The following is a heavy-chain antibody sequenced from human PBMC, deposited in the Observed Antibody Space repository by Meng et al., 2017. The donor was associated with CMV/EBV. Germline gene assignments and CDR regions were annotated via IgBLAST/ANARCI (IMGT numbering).Heavy chain of an antibody. CDR2: IYWYDDK. Sequence: QVPFKEARPSAAKPTQTLTLTCTFSGLSLSPCGVGVGWIRQPPGKALEWLALIYWYDDKRYSPSLKSRITITKDTSKNQVVLTMTNMDPVDTATYYCAHRHCGGDCYPLNYFDYWGQGTLVTVSS. CDR3: AHRHCGGDCYPLNYFDY. V-gene: IGHV2-5*01. J-gene: IGHJ4*02. D-gene: IGHD2-21*02. CDR1: GLSLSPCGVG.